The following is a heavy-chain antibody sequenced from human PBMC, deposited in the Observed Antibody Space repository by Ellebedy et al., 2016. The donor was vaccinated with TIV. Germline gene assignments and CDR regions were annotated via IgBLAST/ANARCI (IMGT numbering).Heavy chain of an antibody. V-gene: IGHV3-23*01. CDR3: ARAVSGCFNF. CDR2: VRGTGGGT. CDR1: GFTFSSYA. J-gene: IGHJ4*02. D-gene: IGHD6-19*01. Sequence: GESLKISXAASGFTFSSYAVSWVRQAPGKGLEWVSTVRGTGGGTHYADSVKGRFTISRDDSKNTLYLHMNSLRAEDTAIYYCARAVSGCFNFWGQGTLVTVSS.